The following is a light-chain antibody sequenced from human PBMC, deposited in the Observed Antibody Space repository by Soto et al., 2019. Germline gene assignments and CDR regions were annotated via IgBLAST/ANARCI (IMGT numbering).Light chain of an antibody. CDR1: QRVSSGY. V-gene: IGKV3-20*01. Sequence: EVVLTQSPGTLSLSPGERATLSCRASQRVSSGYLAWYQQKPGQAPRLLIYGASSRATGIPDRFSGRGSGTDFTLTISRLEPEDFAVYYCQQYGSSPVTFGQGTKVEIK. J-gene: IGKJ1*01. CDR2: GAS. CDR3: QQYGSSPVT.